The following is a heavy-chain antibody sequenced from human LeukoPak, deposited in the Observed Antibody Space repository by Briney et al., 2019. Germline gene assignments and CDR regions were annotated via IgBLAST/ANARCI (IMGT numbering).Heavy chain of an antibody. D-gene: IGHD6-6*01. CDR3: ARDHSPEYNSSAGYFQL. V-gene: IGHV3-23*01. CDR1: GFTFRSYV. CDR2: ISGSGGST. Sequence: AGSLRLSCAVSGFTFRSYVMSWVRQAPGKGLEWVSIISGSGGSTYYADSVKGRFTFSRDNSKNTLYLQMNSLRAEDTAVYYCARDHSPEYNSSAGYFQLWGQGTLVTVSS. J-gene: IGHJ1*01.